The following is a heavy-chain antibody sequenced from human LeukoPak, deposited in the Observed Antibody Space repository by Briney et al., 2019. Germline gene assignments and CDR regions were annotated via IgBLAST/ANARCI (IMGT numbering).Heavy chain of an antibody. CDR2: IWYDGSNK. Sequence: GGSLRLSCAASGFTFSSYGIHWVRQAPGKGLEWVAVIWYDGSNKYYADSVKGRFTISRDNSKNTLYLQMNSLRAEDTAVYYCARDFVGRVVPAASGGMDVWGQGTTVTVSS. J-gene: IGHJ6*02. CDR1: GFTFSSYG. D-gene: IGHD2-2*01. V-gene: IGHV3-33*01. CDR3: ARDFVGRVVPAASGGMDV.